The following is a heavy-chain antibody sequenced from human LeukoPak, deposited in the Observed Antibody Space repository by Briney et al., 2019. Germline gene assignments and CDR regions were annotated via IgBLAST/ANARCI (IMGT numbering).Heavy chain of an antibody. CDR1: GFTVSSNY. Sequence: PGGSLRLFCAASGFTVSSNYMSWVRQAPGKGLEWVSVIYSGGSTYYADSVKGRFTISRDNSKNTLYLQMNSLRAEDTAVYYCARGWVEGYYYYGMDVWGQGTTVTVSS. CDR3: ARGWVEGYYYYGMDV. D-gene: IGHD3-16*01. J-gene: IGHJ6*02. V-gene: IGHV3-53*01. CDR2: IYSGGST.